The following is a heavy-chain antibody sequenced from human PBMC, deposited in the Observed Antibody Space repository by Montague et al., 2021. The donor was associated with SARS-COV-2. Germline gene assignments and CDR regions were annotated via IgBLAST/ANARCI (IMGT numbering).Heavy chain of an antibody. CDR2: IYNSGTT. Sequence: TLSLTCTVSGGSINSGGYYWNWIRQHPGKGLEWIGYIYNSGTTSYSPSLRSRVTISLDTSKNLFSLKVRSVSAADTAVYYCARTVVYSGFDYSWFDPWGQGILVTFSS. J-gene: IGHJ5*02. D-gene: IGHD5-12*01. V-gene: IGHV4-31*03. CDR3: ARTVVYSGFDYSWFDP. CDR1: GGSINSGGYY.